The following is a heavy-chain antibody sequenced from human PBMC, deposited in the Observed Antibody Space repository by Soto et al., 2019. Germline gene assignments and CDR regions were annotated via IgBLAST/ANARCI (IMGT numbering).Heavy chain of an antibody. J-gene: IGHJ4*02. CDR2: IYHSGST. V-gene: IGHV4-30-2*01. Sequence: QLQLQESGSGLVKPSQTLSLTCAVSGGSISSGGYSWSWIRQPPGKGLEWIGYIYHSGSTYYNPSIKSRVTISVDRSKNQFSLKLSSVTAADTAVYYCAREGPPYSSSSGFVDYWGQGTLVTVSS. D-gene: IGHD6-6*01. CDR3: AREGPPYSSSSGFVDY. CDR1: GGSISSGGYS.